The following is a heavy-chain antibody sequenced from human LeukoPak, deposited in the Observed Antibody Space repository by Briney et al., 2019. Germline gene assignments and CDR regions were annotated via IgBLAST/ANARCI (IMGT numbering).Heavy chain of an antibody. Sequence: PSETLSLTCTVSGGSISSYYRSWIRQPPGKGLEWIGYIYYSGSTNYNPSLKSRVTISVDTSKNQFSLKLSSVTAADTAVYYCARFVSSSLGDYFDYWGQGTLVTVSS. J-gene: IGHJ4*02. CDR1: GGSISSYY. V-gene: IGHV4-59*01. CDR2: IYYSGST. D-gene: IGHD6-6*01. CDR3: ARFVSSSLGDYFDY.